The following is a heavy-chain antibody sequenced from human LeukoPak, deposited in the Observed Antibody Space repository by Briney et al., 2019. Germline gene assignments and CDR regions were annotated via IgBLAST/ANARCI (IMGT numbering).Heavy chain of an antibody. Sequence: GGSLRLSCAASGFTFSSYSMNWVRQAPGKGLEWVSYISSSSSTIYYADSVKGRFTISRDNAKNSLYLQMNSLRAEDTAVYYCARRYCSSTSCYEYYYMDVWGKGTTVTVSS. J-gene: IGHJ6*03. CDR1: GFTFSSYS. CDR2: ISSSSSTI. V-gene: IGHV3-48*01. D-gene: IGHD2-2*01. CDR3: ARRYCSSTSCYEYYYMDV.